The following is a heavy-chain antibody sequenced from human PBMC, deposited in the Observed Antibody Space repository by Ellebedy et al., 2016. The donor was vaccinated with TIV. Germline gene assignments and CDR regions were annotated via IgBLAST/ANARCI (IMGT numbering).Heavy chain of an antibody. CDR2: ITGDGSGT. V-gene: IGHV3-74*01. CDR1: GFTFYSYW. CDR3: ARPPPNTGGDAFDI. J-gene: IGHJ3*02. D-gene: IGHD7-27*01. Sequence: GESLKISCAASGFTFYSYWMHWVRQVAGKGLVWVSRITGDGSGTAYADSVKGRFTVSRDNAKNTLYLEMNSLRAEDTAVYYCARPPPNTGGDAFDIWGQGTIVTVSS.